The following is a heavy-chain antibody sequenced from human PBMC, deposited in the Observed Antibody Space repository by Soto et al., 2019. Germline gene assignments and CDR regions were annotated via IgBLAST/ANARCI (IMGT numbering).Heavy chain of an antibody. CDR3: AKAPAWYSSGWYEAH. J-gene: IGHJ4*02. Sequence: VGSLRLSCAASGFTFSSYAMSWVRQAPGKGLEWVSAISGSGGSTYYADSVKGRFTISRDNSKNTLYLQMNSLRAEDMAVYYCAKAPAWYSSGWYEAHWGQGTLVTVSS. V-gene: IGHV3-23*01. CDR1: GFTFSSYA. CDR2: ISGSGGST. D-gene: IGHD6-19*01.